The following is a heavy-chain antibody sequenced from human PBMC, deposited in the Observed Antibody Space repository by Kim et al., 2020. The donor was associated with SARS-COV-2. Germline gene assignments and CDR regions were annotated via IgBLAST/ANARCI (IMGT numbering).Heavy chain of an antibody. J-gene: IGHJ4*02. CDR3: ARGGLELR. CDR2: GSNK. Sequence: GSNKYYADSVKGRFTISRDNSKNTLYLQMNSLRAEDTAVYYCARGGLELRWGQGTLVTVSS. D-gene: IGHD1-7*01. V-gene: IGHV3-30-3*01.